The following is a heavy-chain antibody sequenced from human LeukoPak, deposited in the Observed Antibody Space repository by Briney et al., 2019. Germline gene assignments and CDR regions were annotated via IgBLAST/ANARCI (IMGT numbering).Heavy chain of an antibody. Sequence: GGSLRLSCAASGFTFSDYWMHWVRQAQGKGLVWVSRINSDGSSTSYADSVKGRFTISRDNAKNTLYLQMNSLRAEDTAVYYCARDVRWYCSSTSCWYFDPWGRGTLVTVSS. CDR3: ARDVRWYCSSTSCWYFDP. V-gene: IGHV3-74*01. J-gene: IGHJ2*01. CDR2: INSDGSST. CDR1: GFTFSDYW. D-gene: IGHD2-2*01.